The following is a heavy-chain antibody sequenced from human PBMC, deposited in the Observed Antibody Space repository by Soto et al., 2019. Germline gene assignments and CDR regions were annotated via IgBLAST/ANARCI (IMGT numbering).Heavy chain of an antibody. CDR3: AKEPKLLPGFFWFDP. V-gene: IGHV3-9*01. CDR1: GFTFDDYA. D-gene: IGHD2-15*01. Sequence: EVQLVESGGGLVQPGRSLRLSCAASGFTFDDYAMHWVRQAPGKGLEWVSGISWNSGSIGYADSVKGRFTISRDNAKNSLYLQMNSLRAEDTALYCCAKEPKLLPGFFWFDPWGQGTLVTVSS. CDR2: ISWNSGSI. J-gene: IGHJ5*02.